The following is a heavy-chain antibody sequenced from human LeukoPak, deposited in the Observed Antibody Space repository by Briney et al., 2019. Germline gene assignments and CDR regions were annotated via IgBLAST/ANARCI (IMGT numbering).Heavy chain of an antibody. D-gene: IGHD3-10*01. CDR1: GGSLSSRIYY. J-gene: IGHJ5*02. CDR3: ARQRGSTMERFDP. CDR2: IYYSGST. V-gene: IGHV4-39*01. Sequence: SETLSLTCTVSGGSLSSRIYYWGSIRQPPGKGLEWIGRIYYSGSTYFNPSPKSRVTIYVDTSKNQFSLKLSSVTAADTAVYYCARQRGSTMERFDPWGQGTGDTVFS.